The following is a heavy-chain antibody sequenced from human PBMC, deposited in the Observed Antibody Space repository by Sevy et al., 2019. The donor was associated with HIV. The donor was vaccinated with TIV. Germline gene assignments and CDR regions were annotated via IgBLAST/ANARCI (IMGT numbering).Heavy chain of an antibody. CDR3: TTVGNIVVVPAAISYFQH. CDR1: GFTFSNAW. D-gene: IGHD2-2*01. V-gene: IGHV3-15*01. Sequence: GGSLRLSCAASGFTFSNAWMSWVRQAPGKGLEWVGRIKSKTDGGTTDDAAPVKGRFTISRDDSKNTLYLQMNSLKTEDTAVYYCTTVGNIVVVPAAISYFQHWGQGTLVTVSS. CDR2: IKSKTDGGTT. J-gene: IGHJ1*01.